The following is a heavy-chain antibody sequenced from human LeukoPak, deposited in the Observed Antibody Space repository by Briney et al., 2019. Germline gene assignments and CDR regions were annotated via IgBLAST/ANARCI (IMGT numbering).Heavy chain of an antibody. CDR2: SIPIFGTA. D-gene: IGHD3-9*01. V-gene: IGHV1-69*13. CDR1: GGTFRSYA. CDR3: FFKQKTAYDILTGYTELGT. J-gene: IGHJ5*02. Sequence: SLKVYCKASGGTFRSYALSEVLQAPGEGLEWMGGSIPIFGTATCAQKLQGRVTITADESTSPAYMELSVLRPEDTDVYFFFFKQKTAYDILTGYTELGTWGQGTLVTVSS.